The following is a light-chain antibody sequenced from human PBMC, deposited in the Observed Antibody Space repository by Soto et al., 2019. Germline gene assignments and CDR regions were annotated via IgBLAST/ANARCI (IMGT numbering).Light chain of an antibody. CDR3: SSYTSSNTRYV. CDR2: DVS. V-gene: IGLV2-14*01. CDR1: SSDVGGYNY. J-gene: IGLJ1*01. Sequence: QSALTQPASVSGSPGQSITISCTETSSDVGGYNYVSWYQQHPGKAPKLMIYDVSGRPSGVSYRFSGSKSGNTASLTISGLQAEAEADYYCSSYTSSNTRYVFGTGTKVTVL.